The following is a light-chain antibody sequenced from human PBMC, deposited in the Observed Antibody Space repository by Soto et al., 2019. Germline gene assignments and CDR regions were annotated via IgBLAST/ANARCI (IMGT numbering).Light chain of an antibody. CDR2: STS. CDR3: LLYYDAAQPWV. Sequence: QAVVTQEPSLPVSPGGTVTLTCASSTGAVTSGHYPNWFQQKPGQEPRALIHSTSNKHSWTPARFSGSLLGGKAALTLSGVQPEDEAEYFCLLYYDAAQPWVFGGGTKLTVL. J-gene: IGLJ3*02. CDR1: TGAVTSGHY. V-gene: IGLV7-43*01.